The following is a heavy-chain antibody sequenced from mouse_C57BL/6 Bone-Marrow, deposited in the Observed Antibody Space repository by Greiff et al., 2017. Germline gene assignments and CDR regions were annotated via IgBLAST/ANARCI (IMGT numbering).Heavy chain of an antibody. J-gene: IGHJ4*01. CDR2: LDPEDGDT. Sequence: VQLQQSGAELVRPGASVKLSCTASGFNIKDYYMHWVKQRPEQGLEWIGRLDPEDGDTEYAPKFQGKATMTADTSSNTAYLQLSSLTSEDTAVYYCTTIGDSSPYYAMDYWGQGTSVTVSS. D-gene: IGHD3-3*01. CDR1: GFNIKDYY. CDR3: TTIGDSSPYYAMDY. V-gene: IGHV14-1*01.